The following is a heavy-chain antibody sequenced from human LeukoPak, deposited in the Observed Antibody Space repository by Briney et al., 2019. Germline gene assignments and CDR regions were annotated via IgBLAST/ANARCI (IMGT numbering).Heavy chain of an antibody. D-gene: IGHD3-3*01. V-gene: IGHV4-59*08. CDR3: ARVTLYFDFSTGNHYYFDS. CDR2: IYYSGST. Sequence: SETLSLTCTVSGGSISSYYWSWIRQPPGKGLEWIGYIYYSGSTTYNPSLKSRVTISIDTSTNQFSLQLTSVTAADTAVYYCARVTLYFDFSTGNHYYFDSWGQGTLVIVSS. CDR1: GGSISSYY. J-gene: IGHJ4*02.